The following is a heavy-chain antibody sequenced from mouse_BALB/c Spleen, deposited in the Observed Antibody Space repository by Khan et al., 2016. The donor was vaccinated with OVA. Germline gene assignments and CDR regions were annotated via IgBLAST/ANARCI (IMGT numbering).Heavy chain of an antibody. V-gene: IGHV1-7*01. J-gene: IGHJ2*01. Sequence: VQLQQSGAELAKPGASVKMSCKASGYTFSNYWIHWVKQRPGQGLEWIGYINPSSGYTYSNQTFHDKATLPTDKSSSTAYMQLSSLTSEDSTVYYCARDRIDYWGQGTTLTVSS. CDR3: ARDRIDY. CDR1: GYTFSNYW. CDR2: INPSSGYT.